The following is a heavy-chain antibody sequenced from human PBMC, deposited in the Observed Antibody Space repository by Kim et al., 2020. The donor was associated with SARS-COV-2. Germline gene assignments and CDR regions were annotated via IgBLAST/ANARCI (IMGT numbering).Heavy chain of an antibody. CDR3: ARGLPNIQYYRRGGSGTVFDY. D-gene: IGHD3-16*01. J-gene: IGHJ4*02. V-gene: IGHV3-30*01. Sequence: FTISRDNSKNTLYLQMNSLRAEDTAVYYCARGLPNIQYYRRGGSGTVFDYWGQGTLVTVSS.